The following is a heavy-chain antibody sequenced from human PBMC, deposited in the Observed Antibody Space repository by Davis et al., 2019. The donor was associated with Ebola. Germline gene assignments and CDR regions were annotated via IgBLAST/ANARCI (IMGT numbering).Heavy chain of an antibody. J-gene: IGHJ6*01. Sequence: GESLKISCAGSGFSFSSYGMSWVRQAPGKGLEWVSAISPSAGSTFYGDSVNGRFTISRDNSKNTLYLQMNSLHQGPIGLPPGTLLQEHLWG. CDR1: GFSFSSYG. CDR3: TLLQEHL. V-gene: IGHV3-23*01. CDR2: ISPSAGST.